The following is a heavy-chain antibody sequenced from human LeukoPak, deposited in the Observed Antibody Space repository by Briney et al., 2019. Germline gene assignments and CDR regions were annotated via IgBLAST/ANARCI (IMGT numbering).Heavy chain of an antibody. CDR1: GFTFSTFS. CDR2: ISGRSNYI. J-gene: IGHJ5*02. V-gene: IGHV3-21*01. CDR3: ARGSTLGSCTSSSCHNWFDP. D-gene: IGHD2-2*01. Sequence: GGSLRLSCAASGFTFSTFSMNWVRHAPGEVLEWVSSISGRSNYIFYADSVKGRFTISRDNAENSLYLLLTSLRVEDTAVYYCARGSTLGSCTSSSCHNWFDPWGQGTLVTVSS.